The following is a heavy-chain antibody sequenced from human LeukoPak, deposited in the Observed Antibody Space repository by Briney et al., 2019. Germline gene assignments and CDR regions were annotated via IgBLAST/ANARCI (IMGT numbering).Heavy chain of an antibody. CDR1: GFTFSSYW. CDR3: AREGLGYYGLGSYFY. Sequence: TGGSLRLSCTASGFTFSSYWMTWVRQAPGKGLEWVANIKQDGSEKDYVDSVKGRFTISRDNAKNSLYLQMNSLRAEDTAVYYCAREGLGYYGLGSYFYWGQGTLVTVSS. J-gene: IGHJ4*02. CDR2: IKQDGSEK. V-gene: IGHV3-7*04. D-gene: IGHD3-10*01.